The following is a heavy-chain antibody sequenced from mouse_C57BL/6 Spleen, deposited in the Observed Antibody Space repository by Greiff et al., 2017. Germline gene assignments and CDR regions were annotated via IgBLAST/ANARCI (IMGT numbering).Heavy chain of an antibody. J-gene: IGHJ3*01. V-gene: IGHV1-7*01. CDR1: GYTFTSYW. Sequence: QVQLQQSGAELAQPGASVKLSCTASGYTFTSYWMHWVKQRPGKGLEWIGYINPSSGYTKYNQKFTNKATLTANKSSRTAYMLLSRLTDEDSAVYYGARDSNYGGGLFAYWGQGTLVTVSA. CDR3: ARDSNYGGGLFAY. CDR2: INPSSGYT. D-gene: IGHD2-5*01.